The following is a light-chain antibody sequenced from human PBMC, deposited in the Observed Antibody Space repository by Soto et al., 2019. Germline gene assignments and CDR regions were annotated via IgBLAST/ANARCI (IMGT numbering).Light chain of an antibody. J-gene: IGLJ2*01. CDR2: EVT. CDR3: SSYTDSNDFVL. CDR1: SSDVGTYNY. Sequence: QSALTQPPSASGSPGQTVTISCTGTSSDVGTYNYVSWYQQHPGKAPKLMIFEVTKRPSGIPDRFSGSKSGNTASLTVSGLQTDDEADYYCSSYTDSNDFVLVGGGTKLTVL. V-gene: IGLV2-8*01.